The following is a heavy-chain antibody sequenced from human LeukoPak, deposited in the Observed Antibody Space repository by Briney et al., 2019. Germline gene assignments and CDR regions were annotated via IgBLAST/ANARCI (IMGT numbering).Heavy chain of an antibody. CDR1: GFTVSSSY. CDR2: IYTGGSA. Sequence: GGSLRLSCAASGFTVSSSYMSWVRQAPGKGPEWVSVIYTGGSAYCADSVKGRFTISRDTSKNTLHLQMTSLRVEDTAVYYCVRDLGSYFNYWGQGTLVTVSS. J-gene: IGHJ4*02. D-gene: IGHD1-26*01. CDR3: VRDLGSYFNY. V-gene: IGHV3-66*01.